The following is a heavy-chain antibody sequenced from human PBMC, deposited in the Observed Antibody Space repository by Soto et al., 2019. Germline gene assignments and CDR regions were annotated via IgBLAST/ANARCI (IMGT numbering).Heavy chain of an antibody. J-gene: IGHJ6*02. V-gene: IGHV4-30-2*01. CDR2: VYHNGSA. CDR3: AARPYYYYGLDV. D-gene: IGHD3-10*01. CDR1: GGSISTPGYS. Sequence: SETLSLTCTVSGGSISTPGYSWIWIRQPPGKAPEWIGYVYHNGSAYPKPSLKSRVTISLDGAKNQFSLKMTSVTAADTGLYYCAARPYYYYGLDVWGQGTTVTVSS.